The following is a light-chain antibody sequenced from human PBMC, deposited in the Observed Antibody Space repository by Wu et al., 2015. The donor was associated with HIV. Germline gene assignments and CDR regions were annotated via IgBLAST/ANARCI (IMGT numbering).Light chain of an antibody. Sequence: DIQMTQSPSTLSASVGDRVTVTCRASQSISSWLAWYQQKPGKAPKLLIYKASSLESGVPSRFSGSGSGTEFTLTISSLQPDDFATYYCLQLNSYPLTFGGGTKVEIK. CDR2: KAS. CDR3: LQLNSYPLT. J-gene: IGKJ4*01. V-gene: IGKV1-5*03. CDR1: QSISSW.